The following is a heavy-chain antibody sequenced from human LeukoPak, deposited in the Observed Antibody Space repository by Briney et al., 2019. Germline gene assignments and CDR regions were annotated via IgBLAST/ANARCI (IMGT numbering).Heavy chain of an antibody. CDR2: ISARLDST. CDR1: GFSFNNYA. Sequence: GGSLRLSCAASGFSFNNYAMAWVRQVPGKGLEWVSSISARLDSTYYADSVKGRFTISRDNSKNTLYLQMNSLRAEDTAIYYCAKTQVPSPLGSFDFWGQGTLVTVSS. CDR3: AKTQVPSPLGSFDF. D-gene: IGHD3-10*01. V-gene: IGHV3-23*01. J-gene: IGHJ4*02.